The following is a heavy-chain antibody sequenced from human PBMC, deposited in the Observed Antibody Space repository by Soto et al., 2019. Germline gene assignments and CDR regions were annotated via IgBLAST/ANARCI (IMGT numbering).Heavy chain of an antibody. D-gene: IGHD2-2*01. CDR2: ISGSGGST. J-gene: IGHJ4*02. CDR3: AKIIVVVPGRYYFDY. CDR1: GFTFSSYA. Sequence: GGSLRLSCAASGFTFSSYAMSWVRQAPGKGLEWVSAISGSGGSTYYADSVKGRFTISRDNSKNTLYLQMNSLRAEDTAVYYCAKIIVVVPGRYYFDYWGQGTLVTVSS. V-gene: IGHV3-23*01.